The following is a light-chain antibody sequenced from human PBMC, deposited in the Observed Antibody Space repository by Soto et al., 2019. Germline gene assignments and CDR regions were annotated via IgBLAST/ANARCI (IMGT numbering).Light chain of an antibody. CDR1: SSNIGSNA. J-gene: IGLJ3*02. CDR3: AAWDDSLNGLV. V-gene: IGLV1-44*01. Sequence: QSVLTQPPSASGTPGQRVTISCSGSSSNIGSNAVNWYQQLPGTVPKLLIYNNNQWPSGVPDRFSGSKSGTSTSLAISGLQSEDEAAYYCAAWDDSLNGLVFGGGTQLTVL. CDR2: NNN.